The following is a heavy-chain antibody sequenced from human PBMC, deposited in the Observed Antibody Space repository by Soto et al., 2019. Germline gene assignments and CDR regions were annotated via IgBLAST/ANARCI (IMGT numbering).Heavy chain of an antibody. CDR3: ARDDEIWFGELSTSANYYYGLDV. D-gene: IGHD3-10*01. Sequence: QVQLQESGPGLVKPSQTLSLTCTVSGGSISSGGYYWTWIRQHPEKGLEWIGYIYYSGSTHYNPSLKSRATNSADTSKNQFYLDLNFVTGADTAVYYCARDDEIWFGELSTSANYYYGLDVWGQGTTVTVSS. J-gene: IGHJ6*02. CDR2: IYYSGST. CDR1: GGSISSGGYY. V-gene: IGHV4-31*03.